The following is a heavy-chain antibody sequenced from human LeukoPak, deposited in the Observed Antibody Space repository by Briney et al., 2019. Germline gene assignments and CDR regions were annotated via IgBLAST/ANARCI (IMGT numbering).Heavy chain of an antibody. Sequence: GGSLRLSCAASGFTFSSYSMNWVRQAPGKGLEWVSSISSSSSYIYYADSVKGRFTISRDNAKNSLYLQMNSLRAEDTAVYYCARRSSWNNYYYYMDVWGKGTTVTVAS. CDR3: ARRSSWNNYYYYMDV. D-gene: IGHD6-13*01. V-gene: IGHV3-21*04. CDR2: ISSSSSYI. CDR1: GFTFSSYS. J-gene: IGHJ6*03.